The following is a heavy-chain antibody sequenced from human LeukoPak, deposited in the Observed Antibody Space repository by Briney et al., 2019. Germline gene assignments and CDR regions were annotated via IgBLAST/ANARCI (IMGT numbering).Heavy chain of an antibody. D-gene: IGHD3-22*01. V-gene: IGHV3-9*01. J-gene: IGHJ4*02. CDR3: AKGGILNYYDSSGYFPYYFDY. Sequence: AASXFTXXXYAMHXARXAPGXXXXXVSGXSWNSGSIGYADSVKGRFTISRDNAKNSLYLQMNSLRAEDTALYYRAKGGILNYYDSSGYFPYYFDYWGQGTLVTVSS. CDR2: XSWNSGSI. CDR1: XFTXXXYA.